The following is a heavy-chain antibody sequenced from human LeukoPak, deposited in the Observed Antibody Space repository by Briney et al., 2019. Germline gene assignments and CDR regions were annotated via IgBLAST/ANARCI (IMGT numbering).Heavy chain of an antibody. CDR1: GFSLSTSGVG. Sequence: VSGPTLVNPTQTLTLTCTFSGFSLSTSGVGVGWIRQPPGKALEWLALIYWNDDKRYSPSLKSRLTITKDTSKNQVVLTMTNMDPVDAATYYCAHSHSYYYDSSGYSFDYWGQGTLVTVSS. CDR3: AHSHSYYYDSSGYSFDY. V-gene: IGHV2-5*01. D-gene: IGHD3-22*01. J-gene: IGHJ4*02. CDR2: IYWNDDK.